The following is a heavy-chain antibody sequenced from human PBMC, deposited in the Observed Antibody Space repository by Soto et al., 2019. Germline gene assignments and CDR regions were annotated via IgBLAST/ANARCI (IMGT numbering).Heavy chain of an antibody. CDR3: SRDGQWMIKYYCYGMDV. CDR2: TYYRSKWYN. V-gene: IGHV6-1*01. CDR1: GDSVSSNSAA. Sequence: SQTLSLTCAISGDSVSSNSAAWNWIRQSPSRGLEWLGRTYYRSKWYNDYAVSVKSRITINPDTSKNQFSLQLNSVTPEDTAVYYCSRDGQWMIKYYCYGMDVWGQGTTVTVSS. J-gene: IGHJ6*02. D-gene: IGHD6-19*01.